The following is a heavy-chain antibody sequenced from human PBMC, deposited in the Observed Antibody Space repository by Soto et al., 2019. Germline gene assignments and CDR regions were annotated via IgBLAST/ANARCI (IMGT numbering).Heavy chain of an antibody. Sequence: GGSLRLSCAASGFTFRNCAMNWVRQAPGRGLEWVSTISNSGSTYYADAVKGRFTISRDISKNTLYLQRSSLRADDTALYYCAKDRGGYCSSTSCLYYFDCWGQGTQVT. D-gene: IGHD2-2*01. CDR2: ISNSGST. V-gene: IGHV3-23*01. J-gene: IGHJ4*02. CDR3: AKDRGGYCSSTSCLYYFDC. CDR1: GFTFRNCA.